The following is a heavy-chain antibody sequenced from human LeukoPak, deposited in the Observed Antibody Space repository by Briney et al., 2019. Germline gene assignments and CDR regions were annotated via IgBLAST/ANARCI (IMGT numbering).Heavy chain of an antibody. V-gene: IGHV1-8*03. CDR3: AREGEYYAESGNLIDAADV. J-gene: IGHJ3*01. Sequence: ASVTVSYTASGYTFTRYDINWVRQATGQGLEWMGWMNPNSGNTGYAQKFQGRVTITRNTFISTAYMELSSLTSEDRAMYYCAREGEYYAESGNLIDAADVWGQGTMVIVSA. CDR2: MNPNSGNT. D-gene: IGHD3-10*01. CDR1: GYTFTRYD.